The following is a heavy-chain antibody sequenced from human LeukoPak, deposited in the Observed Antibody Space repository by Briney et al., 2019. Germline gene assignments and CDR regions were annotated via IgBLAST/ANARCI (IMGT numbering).Heavy chain of an antibody. V-gene: IGHV3-23*01. CDR3: SKGETDTGTLTHVY. D-gene: IGHD1-7*01. J-gene: IGHJ4*02. CDR2: ISGSGGST. CDR1: GFTFSSYA. Sequence: PGGSLRLSCAASGFTFSSYAMSWVRQAPGKGLEWVSAISGSGGSTYYADSVKGRFTLSRDNSKHTLYLHMNSLRAEDTAVYYCSKGETDTGTLTHVYWGQGTLVTVSS.